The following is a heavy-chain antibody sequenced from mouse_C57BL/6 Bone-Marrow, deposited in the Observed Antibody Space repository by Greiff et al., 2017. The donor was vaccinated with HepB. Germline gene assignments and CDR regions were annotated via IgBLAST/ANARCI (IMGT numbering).Heavy chain of an antibody. D-gene: IGHD2-4*01. CDR1: GYSFTGYY. CDR3: ARSVYYDLLDY. CDR2: INHSTGGT. J-gene: IGHJ2*01. Sequence: EVMLVESGPELVKPGASVKISCKASGYSFTGYYMNWVKQSPEKSLEWIGEINHSTGGTTYNQKFKAKATLTVDKSSSPSYMQLKSLTSEDSAVYYCARSVYYDLLDYWGQGTTLTVSS. V-gene: IGHV1-42*01.